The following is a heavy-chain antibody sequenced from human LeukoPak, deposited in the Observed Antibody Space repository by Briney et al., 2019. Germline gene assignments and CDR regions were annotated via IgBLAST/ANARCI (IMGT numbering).Heavy chain of an antibody. CDR2: IYSGGNT. CDR1: GFTVGNNH. CDR3: ATRAVAAPY. Sequence: GGSLRLSCAASGFTVGNNHMNWVRQAPGKGLEWVSLIYSGGNTQYADSVKGRFIIFRDSSKNTLYLQMNSLRVEDTAIYYCATRAVAAPYWGQGTLVTVSS. D-gene: IGHD6-19*01. J-gene: IGHJ4*02. V-gene: IGHV3-66*01.